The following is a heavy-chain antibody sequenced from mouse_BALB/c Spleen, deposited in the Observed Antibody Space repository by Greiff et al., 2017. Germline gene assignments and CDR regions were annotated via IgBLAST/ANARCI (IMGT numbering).Heavy chain of an antibody. Sequence: EVQGVESGGGLVQPGGSLKLSCAASGFTFSSYTMSWVRQTPEKRLEWVAYISNGGGSTYYPDTVKGRFTISRDNAKNTLYLQMSSLKSEDTAMYYCARHEEVYFDYWGQGTTLTVSS. CDR1: GFTFSSYT. CDR2: ISNGGGST. V-gene: IGHV5-12-2*01. CDR3: ARHEEVYFDY. J-gene: IGHJ2*01.